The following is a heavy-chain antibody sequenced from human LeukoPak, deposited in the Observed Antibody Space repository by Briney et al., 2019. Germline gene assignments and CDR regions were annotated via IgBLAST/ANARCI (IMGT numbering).Heavy chain of an antibody. CDR3: AKDRSDDGRFLDAFDI. Sequence: GGSLRLSCAASGFTFSSYAMSWVRQAPGKGLEWVSAISGSGGSTYYADSVKGRFTISRDNSKNTLYLQMNSLRAEDAAVYYCAKDRSDDGRFLDAFDIWGQGTMVTVSS. CDR1: GFTFSSYA. J-gene: IGHJ3*02. D-gene: IGHD3-22*01. V-gene: IGHV3-23*01. CDR2: ISGSGGST.